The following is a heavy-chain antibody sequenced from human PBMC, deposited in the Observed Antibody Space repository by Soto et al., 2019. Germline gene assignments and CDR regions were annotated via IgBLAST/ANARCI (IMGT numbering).Heavy chain of an antibody. J-gene: IGHJ5*02. CDR2: ISAYNGNT. D-gene: IGHD6-6*01. CDR3: ARAGGSSSINWFDP. V-gene: IGHV1-18*01. CDR1: GYTFTSYA. Sequence: GASVKVSCKASGYTFTSYAMNWVRQAPGQGLEWMGWISAYNGNTNYAQKLQGRVTMTTDTSTSTAYMELRSLRSDDTAVYYCARAGGSSSINWFDPWGQGTLVTVSS.